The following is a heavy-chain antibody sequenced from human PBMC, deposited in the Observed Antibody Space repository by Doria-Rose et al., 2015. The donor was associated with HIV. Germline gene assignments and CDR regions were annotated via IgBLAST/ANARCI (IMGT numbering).Heavy chain of an antibody. D-gene: IGHD6-13*01. CDR2: IFLHDER. Sequence: QVTLKESGPVLVKPTETLTLTCTVSGVSLSSPGMGVSWIRQPPGKALEWLANIFLHDERSYKTSLKSRLTISRGTSKSQVVLTMTDMDPVDTATYYCARIKSSRWYHKYYFDFWGQGTLVIVSA. V-gene: IGHV2-26*01. J-gene: IGHJ4*02. CDR3: ARIKSSRWYHKYYFDF. CDR1: GVSLSSPGMG.